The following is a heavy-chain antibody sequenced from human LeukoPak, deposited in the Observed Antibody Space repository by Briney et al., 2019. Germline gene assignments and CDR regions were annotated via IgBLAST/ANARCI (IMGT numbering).Heavy chain of an antibody. Sequence: GSSVTVSCTASGGTFSSYAISWVRQAPGQGLEWMGGIIPIFGTANYAQKFQGRVTITADESTSTAYMELSSLRSEDTAVYYCARGYRTGYCSGGSCYPFDYWGQGTLVTVSS. V-gene: IGHV1-69*01. D-gene: IGHD2-15*01. CDR1: GGTFSSYA. J-gene: IGHJ4*02. CDR2: IIPIFGTA. CDR3: ARGYRTGYCSGGSCYPFDY.